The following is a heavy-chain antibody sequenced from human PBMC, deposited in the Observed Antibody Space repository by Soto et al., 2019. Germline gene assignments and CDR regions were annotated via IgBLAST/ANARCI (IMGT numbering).Heavy chain of an antibody. D-gene: IGHD3-10*01. CDR2: IIPILGIA. V-gene: IGHV1-69*08. J-gene: IGHJ3*02. CDR3: ARDGGSGTFDAFDI. Sequence: QVQLVQSGAEVKKPGSSVKVSCKASGGTFSSYTISWVRQAPGQGLEWMGRIIPILGIANYAQKFQGRVTINADKATSTAYMELSSLRSEDTAVYYCARDGGSGTFDAFDIWGQGTMVTVSS. CDR1: GGTFSSYT.